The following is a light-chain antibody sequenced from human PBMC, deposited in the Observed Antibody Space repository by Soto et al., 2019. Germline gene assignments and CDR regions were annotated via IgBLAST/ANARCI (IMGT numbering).Light chain of an antibody. CDR1: GRDVGNYDL. V-gene: IGLV2-23*02. J-gene: IGLJ2*01. CDR3: CSYAGSDTVV. Sequence: QSALTQPASVSGSPGQSITISCTGTGRDVGNYDLVSWYQQHPGKAPTRIIYEVTKRPSGVSSRFSGSKSVNTASLTVSGLQAEDEADYYCCSYAGSDTVVFGGGTKLTIL. CDR2: EVT.